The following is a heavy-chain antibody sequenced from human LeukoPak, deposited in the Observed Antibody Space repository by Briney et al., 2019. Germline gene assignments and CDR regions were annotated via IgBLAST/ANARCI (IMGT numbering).Heavy chain of an antibody. D-gene: IGHD6-13*01. CDR3: ARGDSSSWYGLHY. V-gene: IGHV1-2*02. CDR1: GYTFTAYY. J-gene: IGHJ4*02. CDR2: INPNSGGT. Sequence: ASVKVSCKASGYTFTAYYMHWVRQAPGQGLEWMGWINPNSGGTNYAQKFQGRVTITRDTSISTAYMELSRLRSDDTAVYYCARGDSSSWYGLHYWGRRTLVSVST.